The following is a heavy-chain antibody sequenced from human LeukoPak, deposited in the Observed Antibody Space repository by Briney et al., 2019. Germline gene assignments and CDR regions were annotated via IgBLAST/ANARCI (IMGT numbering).Heavy chain of an antibody. CDR2: IIPIFGTA. CDR3: AREGRYCSGGSCYESYFDY. V-gene: IGHV1-69*05. J-gene: IGHJ4*02. CDR1: GGTFSSYA. D-gene: IGHD2-15*01. Sequence: GASVKVSCKASGGTFSSYAISWVRQAPGQGLEWMGGIIPIFGTASYAQKFQGRVTITTDESTSTAYMELSSLRSEDTAVYYCAREGRYCSGGSCYESYFDYWGQGTLVTVSS.